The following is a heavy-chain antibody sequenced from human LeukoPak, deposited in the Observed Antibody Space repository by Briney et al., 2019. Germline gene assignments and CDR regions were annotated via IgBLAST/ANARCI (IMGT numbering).Heavy chain of an antibody. CDR2: IYYSGTT. CDR1: GGSISSDY. V-gene: IGHV4-59*01. Sequence: PSETLSLTCTVSGGSISSDYWSWIRQSPGKGLEWIGYIYYSGTTSYNPSLKSRVTISLDTSKNQFSLKLSSVTAADTAVYFCATDPTKYDSWSGWSYNWFDPWGQGTLVTVSS. J-gene: IGHJ5*02. D-gene: IGHD3-3*01. CDR3: ATDPTKYDSWSGWSYNWFDP.